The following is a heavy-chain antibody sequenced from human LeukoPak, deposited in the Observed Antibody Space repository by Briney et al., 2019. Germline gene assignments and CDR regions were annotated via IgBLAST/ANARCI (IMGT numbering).Heavy chain of an antibody. CDR3: ARNLGQQLANFDY. CDR2: IWYDGSNK. D-gene: IGHD6-13*01. V-gene: IGHV3-33*01. CDR1: GFTFSSYG. J-gene: IGHJ4*02. Sequence: GGSLRLSCAASGFTFSSYGMHWVRQAPGKGLEWVAVIWYDGSNKYYADSVKGRFTISRDNSKNTLYLQMNSLRAEDTAVYYCARNLGQQLANFDYWGQGTLVTVSS.